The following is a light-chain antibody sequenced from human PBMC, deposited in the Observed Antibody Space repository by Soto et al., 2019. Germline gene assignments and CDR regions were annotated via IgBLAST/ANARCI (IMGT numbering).Light chain of an antibody. CDR1: HDIARW. Sequence: DIQMTQSPSYVSAFVGDRVAITCRASHDIARWLAWYQQQPGKAPRLLIYAASSLQSGVPTRFSGSGSGTEFALTITNLQPEDSAVYYCQQVKGFPLTFGGGTKVEIK. V-gene: IGKV1-12*01. J-gene: IGKJ4*01. CDR3: QQVKGFPLT. CDR2: AAS.